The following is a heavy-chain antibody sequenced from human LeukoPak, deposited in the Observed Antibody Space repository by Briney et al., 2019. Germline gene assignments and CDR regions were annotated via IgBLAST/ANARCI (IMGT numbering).Heavy chain of an antibody. V-gene: IGHV4-59*01. CDR2: IYYSGST. D-gene: IGHD3-10*01. CDR1: GGSISSYY. CDR3: AKENLPKGNYYYYMDV. Sequence: PSETLSLTCTVSGGSISSYYWSWIRQPPGKGLEWIGYIYYSGSTNYNPSLKSRVTISVDTSKNQFSLKLSSVTAADTAVYYCAKENLPKGNYYYYMDVWGKGTTVTVSS. J-gene: IGHJ6*03.